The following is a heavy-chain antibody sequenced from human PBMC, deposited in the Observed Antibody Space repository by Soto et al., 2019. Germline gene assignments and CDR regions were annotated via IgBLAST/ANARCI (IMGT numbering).Heavy chain of an antibody. CDR3: ATTPYGGNNWFDP. D-gene: IGHD5-12*01. Sequence: TLSLTCTVSGGSISSYYWSWIRQPPGKGLEWIGYIYYSGSTNYNPSLKSRVTISVDTSKNQFSLKLSSVTAADTAVYYCATTPYGGNNWFDPWGQGTLVTVSS. CDR2: IYYSGST. V-gene: IGHV4-59*01. CDR1: GGSISSYY. J-gene: IGHJ5*02.